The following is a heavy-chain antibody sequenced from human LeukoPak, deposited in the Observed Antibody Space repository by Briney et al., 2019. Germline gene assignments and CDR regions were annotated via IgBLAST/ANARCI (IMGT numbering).Heavy chain of an antibody. CDR3: ARGYSYGLVYFDY. J-gene: IGHJ4*02. Sequence: PSETLSLTCTVSGCSISSYYWSWIRQPPGKGLEWIGYIYYSGSTNYNPSLKSRVTISVDTSKNQFSLKLSSVTAADTAVYYCARGYSYGLVYFDYWGQGTLVTVSS. V-gene: IGHV4-59*01. CDR1: GCSISSYY. D-gene: IGHD5-18*01. CDR2: IYYSGST.